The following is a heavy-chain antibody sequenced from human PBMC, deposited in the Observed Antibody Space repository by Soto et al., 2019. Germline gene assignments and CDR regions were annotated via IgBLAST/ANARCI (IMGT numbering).Heavy chain of an antibody. Sequence: SETLSLTCTVSGGSISSSSYYWGWIRQPPGKGLEWIGSIYYSGSTYYNPSLKSRVTISVDTSKNQFSLKLSSVTAADTALYYCARHILEDCSSTSCYVPLFPYYYYYYMDVWGKGTTVTVSS. D-gene: IGHD2-2*01. CDR1: GGSISSSSYY. CDR2: IYYSGST. V-gene: IGHV4-39*01. J-gene: IGHJ6*03. CDR3: ARHILEDCSSTSCYVPLFPYYYYYYMDV.